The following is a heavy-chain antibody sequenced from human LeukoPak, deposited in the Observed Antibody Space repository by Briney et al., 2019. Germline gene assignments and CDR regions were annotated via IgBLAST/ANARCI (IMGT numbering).Heavy chain of an antibody. J-gene: IGHJ6*02. D-gene: IGHD5-12*01. CDR1: GFIFNNFA. CDR2: IGGSAGTT. V-gene: IGHV3-23*01. Sequence: GGSLRLSCAASGFIFNNFAMTWVRQAPGKGLEWVATIGGSAGTTYYAVSVKGRFTVAKDNSKNTLYLEMSSLRADDTAVYYCAKGKEWLRLKSTYYYYGPDVWGQGTTVTVSS. CDR3: AKGKEWLRLKSTYYYYGPDV.